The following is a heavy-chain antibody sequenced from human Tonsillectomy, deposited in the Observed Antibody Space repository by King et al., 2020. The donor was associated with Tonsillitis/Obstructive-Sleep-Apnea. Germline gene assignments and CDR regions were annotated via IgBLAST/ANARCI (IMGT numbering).Heavy chain of an antibody. CDR3: ARDSLGWYFDL. CDR1: GFTFSSYE. V-gene: IGHV3-48*03. CDR2: ISSSGSTI. Sequence: DVQLVESGGGLVQPGGSLRLSCAASGFTFSSYEINWVRQAPGKGLEWVSYISSSGSTIYYADSVKGRFTISRDNAKNSLYLQMNSLRAEDTAVYYCARDSLGWYFDLWGRGTLVSVSS. J-gene: IGHJ2*01. D-gene: IGHD5-12*01.